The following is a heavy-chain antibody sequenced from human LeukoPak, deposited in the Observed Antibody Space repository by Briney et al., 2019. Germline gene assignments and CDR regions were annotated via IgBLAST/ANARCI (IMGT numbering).Heavy chain of an antibody. V-gene: IGHV1-2*02. CDR3: TRVQWAYSSSSGGNWFDP. CDR1: GYSFTGYS. Sequence: ASVKVSCKASGYSFTGYSMHWVRQAPGQGLEWMGSIHPNTGATNYAQKFQGRVTMTRDTSISTGYMELRRLRFDDTAVYYCTRVQWAYSSSSGGNWFDPWGQGTLVTVSS. D-gene: IGHD6-6*01. CDR2: IHPNTGAT. J-gene: IGHJ5*02.